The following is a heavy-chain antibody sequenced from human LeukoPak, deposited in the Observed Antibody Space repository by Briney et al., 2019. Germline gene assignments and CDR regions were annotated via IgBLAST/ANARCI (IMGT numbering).Heavy chain of an antibody. J-gene: IGHJ4*02. Sequence: ASVKVSCKTSGYTFTTYAINWVRQAPGQGLEWMGWINTNTRNPAYAQGFTGRFVFSLDTSVSTAYLQISSLKVEDTAVYYCARAPSYYYDRSGYSDYWGQGTLVTVSS. CDR1: GYTFTTYA. D-gene: IGHD3-22*01. CDR3: ARAPSYYYDRSGYSDY. V-gene: IGHV7-4-1*02. CDR2: INTNTRNP.